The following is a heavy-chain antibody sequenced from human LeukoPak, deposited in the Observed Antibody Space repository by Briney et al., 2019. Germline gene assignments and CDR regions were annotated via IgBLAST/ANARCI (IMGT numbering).Heavy chain of an antibody. V-gene: IGHV1-24*01. D-gene: IGHD1-26*01. CDR2: FDPGDGET. Sequence: ASVKVSCKVSGYTLTELSMHWVRQAPGKGLEWMGGFDPGDGETIYAQKFQGRVTMTEDTSTDTAYMELSSLRSEDTAVYYCATQLIVGARWAFDIWGQGTMVTVSS. J-gene: IGHJ3*02. CDR1: GYTLTELS. CDR3: ATQLIVGARWAFDI.